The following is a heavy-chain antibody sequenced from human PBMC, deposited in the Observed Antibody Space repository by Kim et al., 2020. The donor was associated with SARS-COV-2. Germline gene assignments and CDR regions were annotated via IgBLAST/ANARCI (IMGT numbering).Heavy chain of an antibody. V-gene: IGHV3-15*01. J-gene: IGHJ4*02. CDR3: TTDYERIGGLCDGETCYPASL. D-gene: IGHD2-21*01. CDR2: IRSKVDGGTA. CDR1: GFTFTKVW. Sequence: GGSLRLSCAASGFTFTKVWLSWVRQAPGKGLEWVGRIRSKVDGGTADYAAPVKGRFTISRDDSKNTLYLQMNGLRAEDTAFYHCTTDYERIGGLCDGETCYPASLWGQGTRVTVSS.